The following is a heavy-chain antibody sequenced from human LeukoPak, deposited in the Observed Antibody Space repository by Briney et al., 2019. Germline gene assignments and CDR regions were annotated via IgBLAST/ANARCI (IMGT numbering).Heavy chain of an antibody. CDR3: TRGDSSSWYALDY. Sequence: SETLSLTCTVSGGSTTGYFWTWIRQPPGKGLEWIGYVYYSGSTSYNPSLQSRVTISVDTSKNQFSLNPTSVTAADTAIYYCTRGDSSSWYALDYWGQGTLVTVSS. V-gene: IGHV4-59*01. D-gene: IGHD6-13*01. CDR2: VYYSGST. J-gene: IGHJ4*02. CDR1: GGSTTGYF.